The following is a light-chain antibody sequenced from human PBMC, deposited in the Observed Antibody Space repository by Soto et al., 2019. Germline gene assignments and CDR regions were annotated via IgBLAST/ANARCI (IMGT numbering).Light chain of an antibody. CDR1: QSVSSSY. CDR2: GAS. CDR3: QQYGSSPIT. J-gene: IGKJ5*01. Sequence: EIVLMQSPGTLSLSPGERATLSCRASQSVSSSYLAWYQQRPGQAPRLLIYGASTRATGIPDRFSGSGSGTDFTLTISRLEPEDFAVYYCQQYGSSPITFGRGTRLEIK. V-gene: IGKV3-20*01.